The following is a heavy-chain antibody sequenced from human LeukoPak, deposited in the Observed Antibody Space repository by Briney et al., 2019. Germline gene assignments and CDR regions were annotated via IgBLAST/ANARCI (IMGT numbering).Heavy chain of an antibody. Sequence: PGGSLRLSCAASGFTFSSYWMHWVRQAPGKGLVWVSRINSDGSSTSYADSVKGRFTISRDNAKNTLYLQMNSLRAEDTAVYYCAREEVVPAAMNYYYYYYMDVWGKGTTVTVSS. D-gene: IGHD2-2*01. V-gene: IGHV3-74*01. CDR2: INSDGSST. CDR3: AREEVVPAAMNYYYYYYMDV. J-gene: IGHJ6*03. CDR1: GFTFSSYW.